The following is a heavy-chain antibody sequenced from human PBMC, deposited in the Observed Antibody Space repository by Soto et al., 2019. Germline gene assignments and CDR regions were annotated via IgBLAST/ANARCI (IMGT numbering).Heavy chain of an antibody. CDR2: IIPIFGTA. D-gene: IGHD3-22*01. CDR3: ARGWSYDSSGYYYYF. Sequence: ASVKVSCKASGGTFSSYAISWVRQVPGQGLEWMGGIIPIFGTANYAQKFQGRVTITADESTSTAYMELSSLRSEDTAVYYCARGWSYDSSGYYYYFWGQGTLVTVSS. V-gene: IGHV1-69*13. J-gene: IGHJ4*02. CDR1: GGTFSSYA.